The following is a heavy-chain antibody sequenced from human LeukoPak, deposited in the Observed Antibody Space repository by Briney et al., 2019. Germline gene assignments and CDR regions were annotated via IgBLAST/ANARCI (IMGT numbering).Heavy chain of an antibody. J-gene: IGHJ5*02. CDR1: GGSISSGDYY. CDR2: IYYSGST. Sequence: SETLSRTCTVSGGSISSGDYYWSWIRQPPGKGLEWIGYIYYSGSTYYNPSLKSRVTISVDTSKNQFSLKLSSVTAADTAVYYCARGPRIVVVVAATHYWFDPWGQGTLVTVSS. CDR3: ARGPRIVVVVAATHYWFDP. D-gene: IGHD2-15*01. V-gene: IGHV4-30-4*01.